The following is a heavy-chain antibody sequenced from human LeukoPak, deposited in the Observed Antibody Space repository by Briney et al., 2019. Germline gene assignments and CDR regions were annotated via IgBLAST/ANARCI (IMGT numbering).Heavy chain of an antibody. CDR3: ASVSERDGD. CDR2: INSDGSST. CDR1: GFTFKSYW. V-gene: IGHV3-74*01. J-gene: IGHJ4*02. D-gene: IGHD1-1*01. Sequence: GGSLRLSCAASGFTFKSYWTHWVRQAPGKGLVWVSRINSDGSSTSYADSVKGRFTISRDNAKNTLYLQMNSLRAEDTAVYYCASVSERDGDWGQGTLVTVSS.